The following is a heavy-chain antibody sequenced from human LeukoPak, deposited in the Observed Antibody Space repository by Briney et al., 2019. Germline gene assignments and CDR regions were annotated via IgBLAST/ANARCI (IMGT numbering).Heavy chain of an antibody. J-gene: IGHJ4*02. CDR1: GGSISGYY. CDR3: ARGSGDYFDY. CDR2: IYYSGST. D-gene: IGHD6-19*01. Sequence: KASETLSLTCTVSGGSISGYYWSWIRQPPGKGLEWIGNIYYSGSTNYNPSLKSRVTISVDTSKNQFSLKLSSVTAADTAVYYCARGSGDYFDYWGQGTLVTVSS. V-gene: IGHV4-59*08.